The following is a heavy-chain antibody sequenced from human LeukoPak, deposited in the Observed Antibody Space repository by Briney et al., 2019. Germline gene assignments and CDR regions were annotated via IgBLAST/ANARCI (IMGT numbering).Heavy chain of an antibody. Sequence: HPGGSLRLSCAASGFSVGGYWMHWVRQGPGMGPVWVSRINSDGSSISYADSVKGRFSISRDNAKNTLYLQMNSLRAEDTAVYYCTRGASGYGNFDYWGQGTLVTVSS. D-gene: IGHD5-12*01. CDR1: GFSVGGYW. CDR2: INSDGSSI. V-gene: IGHV3-74*01. CDR3: TRGASGYGNFDY. J-gene: IGHJ4*02.